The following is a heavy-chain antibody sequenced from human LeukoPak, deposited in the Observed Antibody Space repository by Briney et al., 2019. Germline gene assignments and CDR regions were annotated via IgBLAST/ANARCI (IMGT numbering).Heavy chain of an antibody. CDR3: ARTSIAARRANAFDI. CDR2: IYHSGST. J-gene: IGHJ3*02. D-gene: IGHD6-6*01. Sequence: SETLSLTCTVSGGSIRSSYYYWGWVRQPPGKGLEWIGYIYHSGSTYYNPSLKSRVTISVDRSKNQFSLKLSSVTAADTAVYYCARTSIAARRANAFDIWGQGTMVTVSS. V-gene: IGHV4-39*07. CDR1: GGSIRSSYYY.